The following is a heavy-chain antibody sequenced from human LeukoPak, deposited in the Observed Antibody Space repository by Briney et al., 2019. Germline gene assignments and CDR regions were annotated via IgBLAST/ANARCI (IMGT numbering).Heavy chain of an antibody. CDR2: ISGSGHGPVT. CDR3: ARDLSYYDSSGYSPLDY. V-gene: IGHV3-21*01. Sequence: GGSLRLSCAASRYTFSNHAMNWVRQAPGKGLEWVSIISGSGHGPVTYYADSVKGRFTISRDNAKNSLYLQMNSLRAEDTAVYYCARDLSYYDSSGYSPLDYWGQGTLVTVSS. CDR1: RYTFSNHA. D-gene: IGHD3-22*01. J-gene: IGHJ4*02.